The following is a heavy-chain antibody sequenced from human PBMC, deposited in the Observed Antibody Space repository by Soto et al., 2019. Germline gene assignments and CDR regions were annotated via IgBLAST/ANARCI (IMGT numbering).Heavy chain of an antibody. V-gene: IGHV1-69*13. D-gene: IGHD3-22*01. CDR1: GGTFSSYA. CDR3: ARPEDDYYDSSGSLATFYYYGMDV. J-gene: IGHJ6*02. Sequence: SVKVSCKASGGTFSSYAISWVRQAPEQGLEWMGGIIPIFGTANYAQKFQGRVTITADESTSTAYMELSSLRSEDTAVYYCARPEDDYYDSSGSLATFYYYGMDVWGQGTTVTVSS. CDR2: IIPIFGTA.